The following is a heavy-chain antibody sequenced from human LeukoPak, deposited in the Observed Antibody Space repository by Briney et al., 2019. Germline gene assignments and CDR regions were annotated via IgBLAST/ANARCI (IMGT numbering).Heavy chain of an antibody. V-gene: IGHV3-30*03. J-gene: IGHJ3*02. CDR3: ARWEAFDI. CDR1: GFTFSSYG. D-gene: IGHD1-26*01. CDR2: ISYDGSNK. Sequence: GGSLRLSCAASGFTFSSYGMHWVRQAPGKGLEWVAVISYDGSNKYYADSVKGRFTISRDNAKNSLYLQMNSLRAEDTAVYYCARWEAFDIWGQGTMVTVSS.